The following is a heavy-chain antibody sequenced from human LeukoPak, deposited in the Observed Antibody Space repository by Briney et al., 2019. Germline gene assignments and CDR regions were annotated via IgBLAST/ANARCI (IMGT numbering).Heavy chain of an antibody. CDR3: ARSLSDYNNNPLGF. Sequence: ASVKVSCKASGYTFTGYYMHWVRQAPGQGLEWMGRINPNSGGTNYAQKFQGRVTMTRDTSISTAYMELSRLRSDDTAVYYCARSLSDYNNNPLGFWGQGTLVTVSS. J-gene: IGHJ4*02. CDR2: INPNSGGT. D-gene: IGHD4-11*01. V-gene: IGHV1-2*06. CDR1: GYTFTGYY.